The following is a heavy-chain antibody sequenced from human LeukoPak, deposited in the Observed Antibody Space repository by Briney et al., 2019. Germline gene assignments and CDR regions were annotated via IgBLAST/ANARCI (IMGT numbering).Heavy chain of an antibody. V-gene: IGHV4-59*01. D-gene: IGHD3-22*01. CDR1: GGSISSYY. CDR3: ARDRRGYYDSSGYPNAFFDY. Sequence: SETLSLTCTVSGGSISSYYWSWIRQPPGKGLEWIGYIYYSGSTNYNPSLKSRVTISVDTSKNQFSLKLSSVTAADTAVYYRARDRRGYYDSSGYPNAFFDYWGQGTLVTVSS. CDR2: IYYSGST. J-gene: IGHJ4*02.